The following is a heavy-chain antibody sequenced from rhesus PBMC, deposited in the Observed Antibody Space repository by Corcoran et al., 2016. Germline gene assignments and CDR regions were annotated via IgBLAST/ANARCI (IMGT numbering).Heavy chain of an antibody. J-gene: IGHJ4*01. CDR3: ARGYSGNYKGVDY. Sequence: QVQLQESGPGLVKPSETLSLTCAVSGGSFRSYWWGWVRQPPGQGLEWIGSIYGRSGGTEDHPSRKRRATISRDTSKNQFSLKLSSVTAADTAVYYCARGYSGNYKGVDYWGQGVLVTVSS. CDR2: IYGRSGGT. CDR1: GGSFRSYW. V-gene: IGHV4-160*01. D-gene: IGHD1S39*01.